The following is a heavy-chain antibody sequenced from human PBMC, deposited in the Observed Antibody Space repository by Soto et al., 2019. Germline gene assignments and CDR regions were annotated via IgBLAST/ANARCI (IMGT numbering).Heavy chain of an antibody. V-gene: IGHV3-23*01. CDR3: ARRGGPGSGYSGYHDY. CDR1: GFTFSTFA. D-gene: IGHD5-12*01. J-gene: IGHJ4*02. Sequence: GGSLRLSCAASGFTFSTFAMTWVRQGPGKGLEWVSYIGAHDDGYTHYADSVKGRVTVSRDNSKNQFSLKLGSVTAADTAVYYCARRGGPGSGYSGYHDYSGQGPLVTVSS. CDR2: IGAHDDGYT.